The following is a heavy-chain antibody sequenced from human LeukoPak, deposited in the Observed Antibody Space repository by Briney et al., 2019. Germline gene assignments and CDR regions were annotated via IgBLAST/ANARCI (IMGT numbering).Heavy chain of an antibody. CDR3: AKRGSSGWTFDY. J-gene: IGHJ4*02. Sequence: GGSLRLSCAAAGFTFSSYAMSWVRQAPGKGLEWVSAISGSGGSTYYADSVKGRFTISRDNSKNTLYLQMNSLRAEDAAVYYCAKRGSSGWTFDYWGQGTLVTVSS. V-gene: IGHV3-23*01. CDR2: ISGSGGST. D-gene: IGHD6-19*01. CDR1: GFTFSSYA.